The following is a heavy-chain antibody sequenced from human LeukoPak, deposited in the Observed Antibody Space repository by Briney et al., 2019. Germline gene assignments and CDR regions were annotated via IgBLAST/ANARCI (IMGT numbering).Heavy chain of an antibody. CDR3: ARGGSCSGGSCFQNHYGMDV. D-gene: IGHD2-15*01. Sequence: GGSLRLSCAASGFTFSSYGMHWVRKAPGKGLEWVAVIWYDGSNKYYADSVKGRFTISSDNSKNTLYLQMNSLRAEDTAVYYCARGGSCSGGSCFQNHYGMDVWGQGTTVTVSS. V-gene: IGHV3-33*01. J-gene: IGHJ6*02. CDR2: IWYDGSNK. CDR1: GFTFSSYG.